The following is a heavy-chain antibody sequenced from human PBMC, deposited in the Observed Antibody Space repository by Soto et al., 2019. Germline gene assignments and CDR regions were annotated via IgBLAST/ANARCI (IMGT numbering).Heavy chain of an antibody. V-gene: IGHV3-66*01. J-gene: IGHJ4*02. Sequence: EVQLVESGGGLVQPGGSLRLSCAVSGFTVSNNYMAWVRQAPGKGLEWVSIINSGDNTHYAESVKGRFTISRDNSKNTIFLQMNSLRVEDTAVYYCARGRGFLIDYWGQGTLVTVSS. CDR1: GFTVSNNY. CDR2: INSGDNT. CDR3: ARGRGFLIDY. D-gene: IGHD6-25*01.